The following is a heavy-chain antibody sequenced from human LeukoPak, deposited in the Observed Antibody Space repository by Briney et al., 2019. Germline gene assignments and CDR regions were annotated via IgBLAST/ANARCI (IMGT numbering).Heavy chain of an antibody. Sequence: PSETLSLTCTVSGGSISSYYWSWIRQPPGKGLEWIGYIYTSGSTNYNPSLKSRVTISVDTSKNQFSLKLSSVTAADTAVYYCARHAAGYYDSSGYPEYFQHWGQGTLVTVSS. V-gene: IGHV4-4*09. J-gene: IGHJ1*01. CDR2: IYTSGST. CDR1: GGSISSYY. D-gene: IGHD3-22*01. CDR3: ARHAAGYYDSSGYPEYFQH.